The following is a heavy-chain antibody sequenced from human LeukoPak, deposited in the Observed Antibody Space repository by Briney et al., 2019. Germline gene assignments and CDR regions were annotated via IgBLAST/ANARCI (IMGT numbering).Heavy chain of an antibody. CDR2: ISSDSYYI. V-gene: IGHV3-21*01. J-gene: IGHJ4*02. CDR3: ARDRGGGSLDY. D-gene: IGHD3-16*01. Sequence: TGGSLRLSCATSGFNFSRSAMNWVRQAPGRGLEWVSSISSDSYYIYYGDSLKGRFTISRDNAKNSLFLQMNSLRSEDTAVYYCARDRGGGSLDYWGQGTLVTVSP. CDR1: GFNFSRSA.